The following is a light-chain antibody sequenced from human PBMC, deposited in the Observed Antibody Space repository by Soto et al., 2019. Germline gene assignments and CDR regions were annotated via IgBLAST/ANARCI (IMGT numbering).Light chain of an antibody. CDR3: SSYRSSSTPYYV. CDR1: SSDVGGYNS. V-gene: IGLV2-14*01. Sequence: QSALTQPASVSGSPGQSIAISCTGTSSDVGGYNSVSWYQQHPGKAPKLMIYEVSNRPSGVSDRFSGSKSGNTASLTISGLQAEDKSDYYCSSYRSSSTPYYVFGTGTKVTVL. CDR2: EVS. J-gene: IGLJ1*01.